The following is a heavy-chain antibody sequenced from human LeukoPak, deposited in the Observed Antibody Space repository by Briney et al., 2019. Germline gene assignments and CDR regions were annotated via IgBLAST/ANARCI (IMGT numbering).Heavy chain of an antibody. CDR3: ARDWSLGLELLWFGELLPSYGMDV. V-gene: IGHV6-1*01. J-gene: IGHJ6*02. CDR2: TYYRSKWYN. Sequence: SQTLSLTCAISGDSVSSNSAAWNWIRQSPSRGLEWLGRTYYRSKWYNDYAVSVKSRITINPDTSKNQFSLQLNSVTPEDTAVYYCARDWSLGLELLWFGELLPSYGMDVWGQGTTVTVSS. CDR1: GDSVSSNSAA. D-gene: IGHD3-10*01.